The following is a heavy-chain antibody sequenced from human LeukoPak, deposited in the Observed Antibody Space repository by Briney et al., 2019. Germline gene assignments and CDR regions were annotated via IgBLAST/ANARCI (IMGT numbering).Heavy chain of an antibody. V-gene: IGHV1-2*02. Sequence: PGASVKVSCKASGYTFTGYYMHWVRQAPGQGLEWMGWINPNSGGTNYAQKFQGRVTMTRDASISTAYMELSRLRSDDTAVYYCARAWGGHCTNGVCYFGPRRTYYFDYWGQGTLVTVSS. J-gene: IGHJ4*02. CDR1: GYTFTGYY. CDR3: ARAWGGHCTNGVCYFGPRRTYYFDY. D-gene: IGHD2-8*01. CDR2: INPNSGGT.